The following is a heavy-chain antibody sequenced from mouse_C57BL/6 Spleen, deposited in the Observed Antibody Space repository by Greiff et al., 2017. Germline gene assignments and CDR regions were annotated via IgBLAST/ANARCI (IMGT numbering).Heavy chain of an antibody. J-gene: IGHJ2*01. Sequence: VQLKQSGAELVKPGASVKLSCTASGFNIKDYYMHWVKQRTEQGLEWIGRIDPEDGETKYAPKFPGKATITADTSSNTAYLQLSSLTSEDTAVYYCARNYYDYDVSYFDYWGQGTTLTVSS. CDR1: GFNIKDYY. D-gene: IGHD2-4*01. CDR2: IDPEDGET. CDR3: ARNYYDYDVSYFDY. V-gene: IGHV14-2*01.